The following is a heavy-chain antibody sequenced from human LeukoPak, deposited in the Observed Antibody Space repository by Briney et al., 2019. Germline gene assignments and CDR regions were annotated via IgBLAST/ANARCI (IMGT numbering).Heavy chain of an antibody. V-gene: IGHV3-11*04. CDR1: GFTFSDSY. J-gene: IGHJ4*02. D-gene: IGHD4-17*01. CDR2: ISGSGHDI. CDR3: ARDSRGGDYAEFDY. Sequence: GGSLRLSCAASGFTFSDSYMTWVRQAPGKGVEWVAYISGSGHDINYSDSVKGRFTISRDNAKNSLYLQMSSLRVEDTAVYYCARDSRGGDYAEFDYWGQGTLVTVSS.